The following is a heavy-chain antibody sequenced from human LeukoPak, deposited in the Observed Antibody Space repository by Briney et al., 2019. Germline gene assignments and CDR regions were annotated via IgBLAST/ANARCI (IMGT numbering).Heavy chain of an antibody. CDR3: ARASPIFGVVIDY. CDR2: IKQDGSEK. CDR1: GFTFSSYW. Sequence: GGSLRLSCAASGFTFSSYWMSWVRQAPGKGLEWVANIKQDGSEKYYVDSVKGRFTISRDNAKNSLYLQMNSLRAEDTAVYYCARASPIFGVVIDYWGQGTLVTVSS. J-gene: IGHJ4*02. D-gene: IGHD3-3*01. V-gene: IGHV3-7*01.